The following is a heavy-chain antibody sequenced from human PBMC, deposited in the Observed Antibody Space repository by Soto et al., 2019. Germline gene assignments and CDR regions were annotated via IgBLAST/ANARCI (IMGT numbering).Heavy chain of an antibody. CDR2: IYHSGIT. CDR3: ARVAGSSRGYFDY. V-gene: IGHV4-30-2*01. Sequence: QPPGKGLEWIGYIYHSGITSYSPSLKSRVTISADRSNNQFSLRLSSVTAADTAVYYCARVAGSSRGYFDYWGQGTLVTVSS. D-gene: IGHD6-6*01. J-gene: IGHJ4*02.